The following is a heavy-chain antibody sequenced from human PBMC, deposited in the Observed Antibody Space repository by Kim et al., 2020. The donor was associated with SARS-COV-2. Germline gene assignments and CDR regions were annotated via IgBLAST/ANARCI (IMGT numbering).Heavy chain of an antibody. V-gene: IGHV5-51*01. D-gene: IGHD6-13*01. CDR2: IYPGDSDT. CDR1: GYSFTSYW. CDR3: ARQPSSSWYSSYYYYYGMDV. J-gene: IGHJ6*02. Sequence: GESLKISCKGSGYSFTSYWIGWVRQMPGKGLEWMGIIYPGDSDTRYSPSFQGQVTISADKSISTAYLQWSSLKASDTAMYYCARQPSSSWYSSYYYYYGMDVWGQGTTVTVSS.